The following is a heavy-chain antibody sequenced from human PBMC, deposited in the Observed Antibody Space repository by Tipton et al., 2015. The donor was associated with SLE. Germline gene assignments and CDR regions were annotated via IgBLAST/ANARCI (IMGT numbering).Heavy chain of an antibody. J-gene: IGHJ3*02. D-gene: IGHD1-26*01. CDR2: ISTMTT. CDR3: VRDHAWAFDI. V-gene: IGHV3-48*01. CDR1: GFTFSCYS. Sequence: GSLRLSCAVSGFTFSCYSMNWVRQAPGKGLEWVSYISTMTTWYADSVKGRFTISRDSAQNSLDLQMNSLRAEDTAIYYCVRDHAWAFDIWGQGTMVTVSS.